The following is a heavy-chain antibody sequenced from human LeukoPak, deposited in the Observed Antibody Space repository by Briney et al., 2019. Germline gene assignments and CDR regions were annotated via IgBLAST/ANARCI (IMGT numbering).Heavy chain of an antibody. J-gene: IGHJ5*02. V-gene: IGHV4-39*01. D-gene: IGHD2-8*02. CDR2: ICYSGA. CDR1: GDSIISNTYC. CDR3: ARRPPAGGADWFDP. Sequence: SETLSLTCSVSGDSIISNTYCWGWIRQPPGKGLEWIATICYSGAYYNPSLKSRLTKSIDTSSNQFSLNLNSVTAADTAVYYCARRPPAGGADWFDPWGQGILVTVSS.